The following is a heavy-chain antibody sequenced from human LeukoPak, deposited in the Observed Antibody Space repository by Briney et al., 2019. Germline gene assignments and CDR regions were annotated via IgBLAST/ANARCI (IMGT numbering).Heavy chain of an antibody. CDR3: ARLLGYYYDSSGYEDAFDI. D-gene: IGHD3-22*01. J-gene: IGHJ3*02. CDR2: IWYDGSNK. CDR1: GFTFSSYG. V-gene: IGHV3-33*01. Sequence: AGGSLRLSCAASGFTFSSYGMHWVRQAPGKGLEWVAVIWYDGSNKYYADSVKGRFTISRDNSKNTLYLQMNSLRAEDTAAYYCARLLGYYYDSSGYEDAFDIWGQGTMVTVSS.